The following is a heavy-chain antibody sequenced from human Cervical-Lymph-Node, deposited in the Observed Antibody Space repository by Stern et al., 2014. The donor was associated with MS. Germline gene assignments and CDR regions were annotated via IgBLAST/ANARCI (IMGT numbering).Heavy chain of an antibody. J-gene: IGHJ4*02. CDR1: GFDFRIYG. V-gene: IGHV3-33*01. D-gene: IGHD7-27*01. CDR3: ARVPSVWQTGFDY. CDR2: IWFDGSNK. Sequence: QVQLVESGGGVVQPERSLRLSCAASGFDFRIYGMQWVRQTPGKGLEWVAVIWFDGSNKNYADSVKGRFTISRDNSKNTLYLQMNSLRAADTAVYYCARVPSVWQTGFDYWGQGTLVTVSS.